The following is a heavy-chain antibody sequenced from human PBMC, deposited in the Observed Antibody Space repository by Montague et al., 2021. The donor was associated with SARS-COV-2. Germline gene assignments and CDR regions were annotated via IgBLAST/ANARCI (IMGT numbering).Heavy chain of an antibody. CDR3: AAQTDYYYYSLDV. Sequence: SETLSLTCAVSGGPITSYYWNWIRQPPGKGLEYIGYIYHSGSTTYNPSLKSRVSISVDTSKNQFSLKLRSVTAADTAVYYCAAQTDYYYYSLDVWGQGTTATVS. CDR2: IYHSGST. CDR1: GGPITSYY. J-gene: IGHJ6*02. V-gene: IGHV4-59*01.